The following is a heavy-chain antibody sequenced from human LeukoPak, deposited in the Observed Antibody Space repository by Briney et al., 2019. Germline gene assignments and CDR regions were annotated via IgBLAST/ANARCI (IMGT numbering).Heavy chain of an antibody. CDR2: ISSSGSTI. V-gene: IGHV3-48*03. Sequence: GGSLRLSCAASGFTFSSYEMNWVRQAPGKGLEWVSYISSSGSTIYYADSVKGRFTISRDNAKNSLYLQMNSLRAEDTAVYYCAREESSSWYWDYWGQGTLVTVSS. CDR3: AREESSSWYWDY. D-gene: IGHD6-13*01. J-gene: IGHJ4*02. CDR1: GFTFSSYE.